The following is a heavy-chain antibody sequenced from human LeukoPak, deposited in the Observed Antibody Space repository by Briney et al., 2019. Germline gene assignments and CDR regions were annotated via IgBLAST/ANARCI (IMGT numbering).Heavy chain of an antibody. CDR2: ISGNNGNT. J-gene: IGHJ6*02. CDR3: ARDRSGSYPNYYYYYGMDV. V-gene: IGHV1-18*01. Sequence: ASVKVSCKASGYTFTTYGITWVRQAPGQGLEWMGWISGNNGNTKYAQKLQGRVTMTTDTSTSTAYMELRSLRSDDTAVYYCARDRSGSYPNYYYYYGMDVWGQGTTVTVSS. CDR1: GYTFTTYG. D-gene: IGHD1-26*01.